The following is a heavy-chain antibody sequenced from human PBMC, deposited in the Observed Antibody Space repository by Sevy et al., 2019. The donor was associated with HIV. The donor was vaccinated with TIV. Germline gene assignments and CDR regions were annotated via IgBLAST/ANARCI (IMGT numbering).Heavy chain of an antibody. CDR2: ISSSSSYI. CDR1: GFTFSSYS. Sequence: GGSLRLSCAASGFTFSSYSMNWVRQAPGKGLEWVSSISSSSSYIYYADSVKGRFTISRDNAKNSLYLQMNSLRAEDTAVYYCARDFSSFTAGVFDIWGQGTMVTVSS. CDR3: ARDFSSFTAGVFDI. J-gene: IGHJ3*02. D-gene: IGHD3-10*01. V-gene: IGHV3-21*01.